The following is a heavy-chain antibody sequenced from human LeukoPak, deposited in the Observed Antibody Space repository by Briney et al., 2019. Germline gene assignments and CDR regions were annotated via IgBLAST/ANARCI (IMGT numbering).Heavy chain of an antibody. V-gene: IGHV4-59*01. Sequence: PSETLSLTCTVSGGSISGYYWSWVRQPPGKGLEWIGYSHSSGSTSYSPSLNSRVTISVDTSENQFSLNLRSVTAADTAVYYCARYCSGGDCYSRAFDYWGQGSLVTVSS. CDR1: GGSISGYY. J-gene: IGHJ4*02. D-gene: IGHD2-15*01. CDR2: SHSSGST. CDR3: ARYCSGGDCYSRAFDY.